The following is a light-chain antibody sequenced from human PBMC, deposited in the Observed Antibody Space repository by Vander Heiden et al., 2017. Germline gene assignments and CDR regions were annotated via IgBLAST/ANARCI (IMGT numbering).Light chain of an antibody. CDR1: SSDVGGYNY. V-gene: IGLV2-14*01. Sequence: QSALTQPASVSGSPGPSIPISCTGTSSDVGGYNYVSWYQQHPGKAPKLMIYDVSNRPSGVSNRFSGSKSGNTASLTISGLQAEDEADYYCSSYTSSSTLSVVFGGGTKLTVL. CDR2: DVS. J-gene: IGLJ2*01. CDR3: SSYTSSSTLSVV.